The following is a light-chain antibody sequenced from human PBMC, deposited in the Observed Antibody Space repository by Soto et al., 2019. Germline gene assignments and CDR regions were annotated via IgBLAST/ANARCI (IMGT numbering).Light chain of an antibody. J-gene: IGKJ1*01. CDR1: QSVSSY. V-gene: IGKV3-20*01. CDR2: GAS. CDR3: QQYGSSGT. Sequence: EIVVKKSAAALSGSKWESATLSCRASQSVSSYLAWYQQKPGQATRLPIDGASNRTTVIPERISSSGSGEVITLTISRLQPEEVAVGYCQQYGSSGTFGQGTQV.